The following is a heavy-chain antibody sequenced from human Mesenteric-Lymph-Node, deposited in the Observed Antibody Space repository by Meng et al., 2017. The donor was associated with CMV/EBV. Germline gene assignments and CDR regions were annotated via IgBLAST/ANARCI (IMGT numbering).Heavy chain of an antibody. Sequence: GESLKISCAASGFTFSDYYMSWIRQAPGKGLEWVSSISSSSSYIYYADSVKGRFTISRDNAKNSLYLQMNSLRAEDTAVYYCARGGAGDPHIDYWGQGTLVTVSS. CDR3: ARGGAGDPHIDY. CDR1: GFTFSDYY. J-gene: IGHJ4*02. D-gene: IGHD7-27*01. V-gene: IGHV3-11*06. CDR2: ISSSSSYI.